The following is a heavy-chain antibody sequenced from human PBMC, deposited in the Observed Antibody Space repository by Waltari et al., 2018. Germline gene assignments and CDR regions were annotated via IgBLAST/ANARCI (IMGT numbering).Heavy chain of an antibody. CDR3: ASMGDYKLAGY. Sequence: QVQLVQSGAEVKKPGSSVKVSCKASGGTFSSYAIRWGRQAPGQGLEWMGGIIPIFGTANYAQKFQGRVTITADKSTSTAYMELSSLRSEDTAVYYGASMGDYKLAGYWGQGTLVTVSS. J-gene: IGHJ4*02. D-gene: IGHD3-16*01. CDR1: GGTFSSYA. CDR2: IIPIFGTA. V-gene: IGHV1-69*14.